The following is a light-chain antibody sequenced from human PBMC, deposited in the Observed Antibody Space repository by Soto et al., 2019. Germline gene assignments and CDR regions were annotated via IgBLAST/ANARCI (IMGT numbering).Light chain of an antibody. Sequence: QSVLTQPASVSGSLGQSITISCTGTSSDVGGYDYVSWYQQHPGKAPKLMIDEVTNRPSGVSNRFSGSKSGNTASLTISGLQAEDEADYYCRSYTSSSTYVFGTGTKVTVL. CDR3: RSYTSSSTYV. J-gene: IGLJ1*01. CDR2: EVT. CDR1: SSDVGGYDY. V-gene: IGLV2-14*01.